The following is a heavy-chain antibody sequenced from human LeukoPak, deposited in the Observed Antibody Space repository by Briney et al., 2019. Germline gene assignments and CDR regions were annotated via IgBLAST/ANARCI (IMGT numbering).Heavy chain of an antibody. CDR1: GFTFSSYE. Sequence: GGSLRLSCAASGFTFSSYEMNWVRQAPGKGLEWVSYISSSGSTIYYADSVKGRFTISRDNAKNSLYLQMNSLRAEDTAVYYCARDRRYYDSSGYYQLFDYWGQGTLVTVSS. J-gene: IGHJ4*02. V-gene: IGHV3-48*03. D-gene: IGHD3-22*01. CDR2: ISSSGSTI. CDR3: ARDRRYYDSSGYYQLFDY.